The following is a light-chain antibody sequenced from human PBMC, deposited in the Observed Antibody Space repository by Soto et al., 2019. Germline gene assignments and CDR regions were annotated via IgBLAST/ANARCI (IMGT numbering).Light chain of an antibody. V-gene: IGKV3-20*01. CDR1: QTVTNNY. Sequence: EIVLTQSPGTLSLSPGARATLSCRASQTVTNNYLAWYQQKPGQAPRLLISGASSRATGIPDRFSGSGSGTDFTLSISRLEPEDFAVYYCHQYGTLPRTFGQGTKVDIK. J-gene: IGKJ1*01. CDR2: GAS. CDR3: HQYGTLPRT.